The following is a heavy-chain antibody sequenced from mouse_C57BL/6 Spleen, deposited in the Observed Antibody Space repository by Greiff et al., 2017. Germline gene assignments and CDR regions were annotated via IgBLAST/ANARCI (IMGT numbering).Heavy chain of an antibody. CDR3: ARERKMSYPYAMDY. D-gene: IGHD2-12*01. J-gene: IGHJ4*01. CDR2: INPGSGGT. V-gene: IGHV1-54*01. CDR1: GYAFTNYL. Sequence: VQLQQSGAELVRPGTSVKVSCKASGYAFTNYLIEWVKQRPGQGLEWIGVINPGSGGTNYNEKFKGKATLTADKSSSTAYMQLSSLTSEDSAVYFCARERKMSYPYAMDYWGQGTSVTVSS.